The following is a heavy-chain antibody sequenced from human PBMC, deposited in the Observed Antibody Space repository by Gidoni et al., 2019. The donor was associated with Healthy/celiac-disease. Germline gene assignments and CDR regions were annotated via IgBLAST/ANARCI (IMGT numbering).Heavy chain of an antibody. D-gene: IGHD2-2*01. V-gene: IGHV3-21*01. CDR3: ARDRLPVPAAIDYYYYYGMDV. Sequence: EVQLVESGGGLVKPGGSLRLSCAASGFTFSSYSMNWVRQAPGKGLEWVSSISSSSSYIYYADSVKGRFTISRDNAKNSLYLQMNSLRAEDTAVYYCARDRLPVPAAIDYYYYYGMDVWGQGTTVTVSS. CDR2: ISSSSSYI. J-gene: IGHJ6*02. CDR1: GFTFSSYS.